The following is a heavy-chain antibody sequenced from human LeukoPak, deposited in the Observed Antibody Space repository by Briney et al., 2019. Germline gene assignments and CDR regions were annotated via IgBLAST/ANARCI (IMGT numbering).Heavy chain of an antibody. Sequence: GGSLRLSCAASGFTFSSYGMHWVRQAPGKGLEWVAVISYDGSNKYYADSVKGRFTISRDNSKNTLYLQMNSLRAEDTAVYYCAKDHGSGSYVDYWGQGTLVTVSS. CDR3: AKDHGSGSYVDY. D-gene: IGHD3-10*01. V-gene: IGHV3-30*18. CDR1: GFTFSSYG. CDR2: ISYDGSNK. J-gene: IGHJ4*02.